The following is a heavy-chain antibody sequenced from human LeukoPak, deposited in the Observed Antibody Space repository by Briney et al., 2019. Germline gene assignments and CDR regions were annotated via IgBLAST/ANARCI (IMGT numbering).Heavy chain of an antibody. V-gene: IGHV4-61*02. CDR1: GGSISSGSYY. J-gene: IGHJ2*01. Sequence: SETLSLTCTVSGGSISSGSYYWSWIRQPAGKGLEWIGRIYTSGSTNYNPSLKSRVTISVDTSKNQFSLKLSSVTAADTAVYYCARVLRRENPGLSSPAITGTELSYWYFDLWGRGTLVTVSS. D-gene: IGHD1-7*01. CDR3: ARVLRRENPGLSSPAITGTELSYWYFDL. CDR2: IYTSGST.